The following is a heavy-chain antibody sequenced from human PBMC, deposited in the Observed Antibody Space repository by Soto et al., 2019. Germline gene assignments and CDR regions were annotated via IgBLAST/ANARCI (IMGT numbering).Heavy chain of an antibody. J-gene: IGHJ4*02. V-gene: IGHV3-23*01. CDR2: ITGSTSDT. D-gene: IGHD1-26*01. Sequence: GGSLRLSCAASGFIFSTYAMSWVRQAPGKGLEWVSAITGSTSDTYYADSVKGRFTISRDNSKNTLFLQMNSLKDDDTALYYCVREAISGPLDFWGQGTLVTVSS. CDR3: VREAISGPLDF. CDR1: GFIFSTYA.